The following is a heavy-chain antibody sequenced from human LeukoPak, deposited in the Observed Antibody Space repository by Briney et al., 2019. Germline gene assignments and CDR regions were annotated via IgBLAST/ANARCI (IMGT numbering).Heavy chain of an antibody. CDR3: ARLDSCGADSCIDS. CDR1: GSSITGFH. D-gene: IGHD2-21*01. V-gene: IGHV4-59*01. J-gene: IGHJ4*02. Sequence: SETLSLTCSVSGSSITGFHWGWIRQPPGKGLEWIGYIQASGTTKHNPSLKRRVTISIETSKAQFSLNVNSVSAADTAMYYCARLDSCGADSCIDSWGQGNLVIVSS. CDR2: IQASGTT.